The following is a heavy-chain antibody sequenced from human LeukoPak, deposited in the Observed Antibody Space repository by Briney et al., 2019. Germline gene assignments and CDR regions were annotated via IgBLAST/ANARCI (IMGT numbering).Heavy chain of an antibody. J-gene: IGHJ6*02. Sequence: GGSLRLSCAASGFTSSSYWMSWVRQAPGKGLEWVANIKQDGSEKYYVDSVKGRFTISRDNAKNSLYLQMNSLRAEDTAVYYCAREAPGSSGWYPYGMDVWGQGTTVTVSS. CDR3: AREAPGSSGWYPYGMDV. CDR1: GFTSSSYW. D-gene: IGHD6-19*01. CDR2: IKQDGSEK. V-gene: IGHV3-7*01.